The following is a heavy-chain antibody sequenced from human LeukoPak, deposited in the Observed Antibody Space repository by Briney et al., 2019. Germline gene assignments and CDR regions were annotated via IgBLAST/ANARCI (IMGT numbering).Heavy chain of an antibody. CDR2: IYHSGST. J-gene: IGHJ5*02. D-gene: IGHD3-22*01. CDR1: GGSISSGGYY. CDR3: ARLHYDSSGYFGGNWFDP. Sequence: PSETLSLTCAVSGGSISSGGYYWSWIRQPPGKGLEWIGYIYHSGSTYYNPSLKSRVTISVDRSKNQFSLKLSPVTAADTAVYYCARLHYDSSGYFGGNWFDPWGQGTLVTVSS. V-gene: IGHV4-30-2*01.